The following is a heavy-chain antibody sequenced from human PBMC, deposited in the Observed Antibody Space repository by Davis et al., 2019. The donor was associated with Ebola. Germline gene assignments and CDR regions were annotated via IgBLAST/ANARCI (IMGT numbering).Heavy chain of an antibody. CDR1: GFTFSSYW. D-gene: IGHD3-3*01. Sequence: PGGSLRLSCAASGFTFSSYWMTWVRQAPGKGLEWVSSISGSGGSTWYADSVKGRFTISRDDSKNTLSLQMDILRADDTAVYYCTRRLSYYFDYWGQGTLATVSS. CDR3: TRRLSYYFDY. V-gene: IGHV3-23*01. CDR2: ISGSGGST. J-gene: IGHJ4*02.